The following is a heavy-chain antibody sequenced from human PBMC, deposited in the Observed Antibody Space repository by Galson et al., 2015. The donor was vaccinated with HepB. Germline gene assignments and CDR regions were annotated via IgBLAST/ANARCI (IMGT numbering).Heavy chain of an antibody. V-gene: IGHV4-59*01. D-gene: IGHD3-22*01. CDR3: ARGYYDSSGYYSLTGSNWFDP. CDR2: IYYSGSS. Sequence: SETLSLTCTVSGGSISSYYWSWIRQPPGKGLEWIGYIYYSGSSNYNPSLKSRVTISVDTSKNQFSLKLSSVTAADTAVYYCARGYYDSSGYYSLTGSNWFDPWGQGTLVTVSS. CDR1: GGSISSYY. J-gene: IGHJ5*02.